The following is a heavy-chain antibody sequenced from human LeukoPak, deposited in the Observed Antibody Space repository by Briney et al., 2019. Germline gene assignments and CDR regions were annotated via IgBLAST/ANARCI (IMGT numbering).Heavy chain of an antibody. CDR3: ARGREVYSSSWYGRDY. V-gene: IGHV4-4*07. D-gene: IGHD6-13*01. J-gene: IGHJ4*02. CDR2: IYTSGST. CDR1: GGSICSYY. Sequence: SETLSLTCTVSGGSICSYYWSWIRQPAGKGLEWIGRIYTSGSTNYNPSLKSRVTISVDTPKNQFSLKLSSVTAADTAVYYCARGREVYSSSWYGRDYWGQGTLVTVSS.